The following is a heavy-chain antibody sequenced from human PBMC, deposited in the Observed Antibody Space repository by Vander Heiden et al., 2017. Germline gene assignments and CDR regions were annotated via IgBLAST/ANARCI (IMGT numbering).Heavy chain of an antibody. D-gene: IGHD4-17*01. J-gene: IGHJ4*02. CDR3: ARGRTVTIYYFDY. CDR2: IWYDGSNK. CDR1: GFTFSSYG. V-gene: IGHV3-33*01. Sequence: QVQLVESGGGVVQPGRSLRLSCAASGFTFSSYGMHWVRQGPGKGLEWVAVIWYDGSNKYYADSVKGRFTISRDNSKNTLYLQMNSLRAEDTAVYYCARGRTVTIYYFDYWGQGTLVIVSS.